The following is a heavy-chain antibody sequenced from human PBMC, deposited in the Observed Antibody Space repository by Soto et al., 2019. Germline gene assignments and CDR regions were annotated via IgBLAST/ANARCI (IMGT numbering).Heavy chain of an antibody. CDR1: GYTFTSYG. CDR3: ARVLKIPSADNWFDP. CDR2: ISAYNGNT. J-gene: IGHJ5*02. V-gene: IGHV1-18*01. D-gene: IGHD6-13*01. Sequence: ASVKVSCKASGYTFTSYGISWVRQAPGQGLEWMGWISAYNGNTNYAQKLQGRVTMTTDTSTSTAYMELRSLRSDDTAVYYCARVLKIPSADNWFDPWGQGTLVTVSS.